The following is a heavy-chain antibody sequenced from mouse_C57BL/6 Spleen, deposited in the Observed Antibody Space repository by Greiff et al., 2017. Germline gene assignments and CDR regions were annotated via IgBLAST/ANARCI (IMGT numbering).Heavy chain of an antibody. Sequence: QVQLQQSGAELVKPGASVKISCKASGYAFSSYWMNWVKQRPGKGLEWIGQIYPGDGDTNYNGKFKGKATLTADKSSSTAYMQLSSLTSEDSAVYFCARSTMGTTRYFDGWGTGTTVTVSS. D-gene: IGHD2-2*01. V-gene: IGHV1-80*01. CDR3: ARSTMGTTRYFDG. CDR2: IYPGDGDT. CDR1: GYAFSSYW. J-gene: IGHJ1*03.